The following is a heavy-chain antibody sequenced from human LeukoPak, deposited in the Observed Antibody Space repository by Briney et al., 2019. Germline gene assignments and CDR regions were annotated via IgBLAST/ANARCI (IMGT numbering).Heavy chain of an antibody. CDR3: VRDLVGRDDT. J-gene: IGHJ5*02. CDR1: GFTFSTYW. CDR2: TNPDGSST. D-gene: IGHD1-26*01. Sequence: GGSLRPSCAASGFTFSTYWFHWVRQAPGEGPVWVSRTNPDGSSTDHADSVRGRFVISRDNARNTLYLQMNSLRAEDTAVYYCVRDLVGRDDTWGQGTLVTVSS. V-gene: IGHV3-74*01.